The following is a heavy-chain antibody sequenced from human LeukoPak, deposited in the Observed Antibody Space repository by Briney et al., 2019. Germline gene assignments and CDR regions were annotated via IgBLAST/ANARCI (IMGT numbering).Heavy chain of an antibody. D-gene: IGHD6-19*01. CDR3: AKGSSGWSTDAFDI. CDR2: ISSGSSYI. V-gene: IGHV3-21*04. CDR1: GFTFSGYR. J-gene: IGHJ3*02. Sequence: GGSLRLSCAASGFTFSGYRMNWVRQAPGKGLEWVSSISSGSSYINHAASVKGRFTIPRDNAKNSLYLQINSLRAEDTAFYYCAKGSSGWSTDAFDIWGQGTMVTVSS.